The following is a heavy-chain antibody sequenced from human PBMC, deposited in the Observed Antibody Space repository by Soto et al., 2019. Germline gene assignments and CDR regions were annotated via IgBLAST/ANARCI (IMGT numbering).Heavy chain of an antibody. Sequence: SLRLSCAASGFTFSSYGMHWVRQAPGKGLEWVAVISYDGSNKYYADSVKGRFTISRDNSKNTLYLQMNSLRAEDTAVYYCAKDKVVGATYFDYWGQGTLVTVSS. V-gene: IGHV3-30*18. CDR3: AKDKVVGATYFDY. CDR1: GFTFSSYG. D-gene: IGHD1-26*01. J-gene: IGHJ4*02. CDR2: ISYDGSNK.